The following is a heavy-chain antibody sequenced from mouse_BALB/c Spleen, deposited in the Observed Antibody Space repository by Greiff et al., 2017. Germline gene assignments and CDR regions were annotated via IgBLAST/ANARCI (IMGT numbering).Heavy chain of an antibody. CDR1: GFTFSSYA. Sequence: EVQGVESGGGLVKPGGSLKLSCAASGFTFSSYAMSWVRQTPEKRLEWVASISSGGSTYYPDSVKGRFTISRDNARNILYLQMSSLRSEDTAMYYCARGRGDGNYVAYWGQGTLVTVSA. V-gene: IGHV5-6-5*01. CDR3: ARGRGDGNYVAY. D-gene: IGHD2-1*01. J-gene: IGHJ3*01. CDR2: ISSGGST.